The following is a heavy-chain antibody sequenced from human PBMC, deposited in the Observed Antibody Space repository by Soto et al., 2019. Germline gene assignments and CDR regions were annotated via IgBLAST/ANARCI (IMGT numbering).Heavy chain of an antibody. V-gene: IGHV1-18*01. J-gene: IGHJ3*02. CDR1: GYTFTGYG. D-gene: IGHD6-19*01. CDR3: ARERYSSGWYGAFDI. CDR2: IGAYTCNT. Sequence: ASVKVSCKASGYTFTGYGISWVRQAPGKGLQWMGWIGAYTCNTINARKRQGRATMTTDTSTSTAYMELRSLRSDDTAVYYCARERYSSGWYGAFDIWGQVTMVTVSS.